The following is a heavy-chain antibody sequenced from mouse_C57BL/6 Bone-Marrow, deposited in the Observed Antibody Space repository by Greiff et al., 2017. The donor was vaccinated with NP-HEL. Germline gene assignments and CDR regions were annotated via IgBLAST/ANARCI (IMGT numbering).Heavy chain of an antibody. J-gene: IGHJ4*01. CDR3: ARNDYDAMDY. CDR1: GFSLTSYG. Sequence: QVQLQQSGPGLVQPSQSLSITCTVSGFSLTSYGVHWVRQSPGKGLEWLGMIWSGGSTDNNAAFRSRLSIIKYNSKSQVFFKMNSLQADDTAIYYCARNDYDAMDYWGQGTSVTVSS. V-gene: IGHV2-2*01. CDR2: IWSGGST.